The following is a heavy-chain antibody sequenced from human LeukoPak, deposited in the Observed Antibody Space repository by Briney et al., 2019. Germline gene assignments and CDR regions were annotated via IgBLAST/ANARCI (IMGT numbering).Heavy chain of an antibody. CDR3: ARGPFDSSGSYYVNY. J-gene: IGHJ4*02. Sequence: ASVKVSCKASGYTFTGYYMRWVRQAPGQGLEWMGWMNPNSGNTGYAQKFQGRVTMTRNTSISTAYMELSSLRSEDTAAYYCARGPFDSSGSYYVNYWGQGTLITVSS. CDR2: MNPNSGNT. V-gene: IGHV1-8*02. CDR1: GYTFTGYY. D-gene: IGHD3-22*01.